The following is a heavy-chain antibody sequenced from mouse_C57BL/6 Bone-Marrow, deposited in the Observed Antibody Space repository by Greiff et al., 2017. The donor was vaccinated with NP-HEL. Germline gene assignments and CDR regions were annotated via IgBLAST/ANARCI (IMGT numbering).Heavy chain of an antibody. D-gene: IGHD2-5*01. Sequence: VQLHQSGAELAKPGASVKLSCKASGYTFTSYWMHWVKQRPGQGLEWIGYINPSSGYTQYNQKFKDKATLTADKSSSTAYMQLSSLTYEDSAVYYCAAYYSNSLAWFAYWGQGTLVTVSA. V-gene: IGHV1-7*01. CDR3: AAYYSNSLAWFAY. J-gene: IGHJ3*01. CDR1: GYTFTSYW. CDR2: INPSSGYT.